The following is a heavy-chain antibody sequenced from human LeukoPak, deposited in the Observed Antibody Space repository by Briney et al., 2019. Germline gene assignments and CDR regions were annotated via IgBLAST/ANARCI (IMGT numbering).Heavy chain of an antibody. J-gene: IGHJ4*02. V-gene: IGHV3-74*01. CDR1: GFTFSSYW. CDR2: ITSDGSST. Sequence: PGGSLRLSCAASGFTFSSYWMHWVRQAPGKGLVWVSRITSDGSSTSYADSVKGRFIISTDNAKNTLYLRMNSLRAEDTAVYYCVSGYNYFDYWGQGTLVTVST. CDR3: VSGYNYFDY. D-gene: IGHD5-12*01.